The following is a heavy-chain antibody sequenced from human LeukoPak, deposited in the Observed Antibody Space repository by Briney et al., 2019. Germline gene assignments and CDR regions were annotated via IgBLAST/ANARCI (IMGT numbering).Heavy chain of an antibody. D-gene: IGHD6-13*01. V-gene: IGHV3-74*01. CDR1: GFTLSRYW. Sequence: PGGSLRLSCAAPGFTLSRYWMPWVRRAPGKGLVWVSRINSDGSTTTYADSVEGRFTISRDNAKNTLYLQMNSLRAADTAVYFCARPMGIATAGDYYYGLDVWGQGTTVTVSS. J-gene: IGHJ6*02. CDR2: INSDGSTT. CDR3: ARPMGIATAGDYYYGLDV.